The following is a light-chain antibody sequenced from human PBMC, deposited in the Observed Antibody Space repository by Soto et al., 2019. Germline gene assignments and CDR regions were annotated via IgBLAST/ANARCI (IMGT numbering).Light chain of an antibody. CDR1: QSVSSSY. V-gene: IGKV3-20*01. CDR2: GAS. CDR3: QQYGRR. J-gene: IGKJ5*01. Sequence: DIVMTQSPESLAVSPGERATLSCRASQSVSSSYLAWYQQKPGQAPRLLIYGASSRATGIPDRFSGSGSGTDFTLTISRLEPEDFAVYYCQQYGRRFGQGTRLEIK.